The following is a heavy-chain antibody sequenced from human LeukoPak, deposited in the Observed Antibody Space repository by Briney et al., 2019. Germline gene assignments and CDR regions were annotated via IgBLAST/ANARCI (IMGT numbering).Heavy chain of an antibody. CDR3: ARKNAYDFWSGYYPS. CDR1: GFTFSRYW. Sequence: GGSLRLSCAASGFTFSRYWMTWVRQAPGKGLEWVANIKEDGSEKYYVDSVKGRFTISRDNAKNSLYLQMNSLRAEDTAVYYCARKNAYDFWSGYYPSWGQGTLVTVSS. J-gene: IGHJ5*02. D-gene: IGHD3-3*01. CDR2: IKEDGSEK. V-gene: IGHV3-7*03.